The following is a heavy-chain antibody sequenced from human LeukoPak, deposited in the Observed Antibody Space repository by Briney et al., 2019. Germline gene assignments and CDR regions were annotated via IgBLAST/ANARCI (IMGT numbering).Heavy chain of an antibody. CDR2: IYYSGST. D-gene: IGHD4-17*01. Sequence: SETLSLTCTVSGGSINSDYWSWIRQPPGKGLEWIGYIYYSGSTNYNPSLKSRVTISVDTSKNQFSLKLSSVTAADTAVYYCARVHGDYGYYFDYWGQGTLVTVSS. V-gene: IGHV4-59*01. CDR3: ARVHGDYGYYFDY. J-gene: IGHJ4*02. CDR1: GGSINSDY.